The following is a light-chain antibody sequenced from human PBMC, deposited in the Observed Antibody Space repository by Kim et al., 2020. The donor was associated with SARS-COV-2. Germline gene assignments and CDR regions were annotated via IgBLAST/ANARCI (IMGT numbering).Light chain of an antibody. J-gene: IGLJ3*02. V-gene: IGLV3-19*01. CDR3: FCRDSSVNQWV. CDR1: SLRSCF. Sequence: SSELTQDPAVSVALGQTVRITCQGDSLRSCFASWYQQKPGQAPVFVINGKNNRPSGIPERFSGSTSGNTASLTITGAQAEDEADYYCFCRDSSVNQWVLGGGTQLTVL. CDR2: GKN.